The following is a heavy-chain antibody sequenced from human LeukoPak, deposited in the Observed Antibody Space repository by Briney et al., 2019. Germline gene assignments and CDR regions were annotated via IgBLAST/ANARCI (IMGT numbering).Heavy chain of an antibody. D-gene: IGHD3-10*01. J-gene: IGHJ5*02. CDR3: ARGSGSYYQGWFDP. CDR2: IYYSGST. CDR1: GGSISNKY. Sequence: SETLSLTCTVSGGSISNKYWSWIRQPPGKGLEWIGYIYYSGSTNYNPSLKSRVTISVDTSKNQFSLKLSSVTAADTAVYYCARGSGSYYQGWFDPWGQGTLVTVSS. V-gene: IGHV4-59*01.